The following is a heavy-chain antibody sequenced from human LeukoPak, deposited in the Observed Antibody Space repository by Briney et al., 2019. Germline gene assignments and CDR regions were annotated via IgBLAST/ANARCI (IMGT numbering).Heavy chain of an antibody. J-gene: IGHJ4*02. CDR2: ISGSGGNS. V-gene: IGHV3-23*01. CDR1: GFTFSSYA. CDR3: ARDLGDYDILTGYYNY. D-gene: IGHD3-9*01. Sequence: GGSLRLSCAASGFTFSSYAMSWVRQAPGKGLEWVSTISGSGGNSYYADSVKGRFTISRDNAKNSLYLQMNSLRAEDTAVYYCARDLGDYDILTGYYNYWGQGTLVTVSS.